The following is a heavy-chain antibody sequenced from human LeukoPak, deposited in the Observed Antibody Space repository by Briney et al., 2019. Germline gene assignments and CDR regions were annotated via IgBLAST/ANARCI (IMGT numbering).Heavy chain of an antibody. Sequence: GGSLRLSCAASGFTFSSYAMSWVGQAPGKGLEWVSAISGSGGSTYYADSVKGRFTISRDNSKNTLYLQMNSLRAEDTAVYYCAKERVVRLVTGYFQHWGQGTLVTVSS. D-gene: IGHD2-15*01. CDR3: AKERVVRLVTGYFQH. CDR1: GFTFSSYA. J-gene: IGHJ1*01. CDR2: ISGSGGST. V-gene: IGHV3-23*01.